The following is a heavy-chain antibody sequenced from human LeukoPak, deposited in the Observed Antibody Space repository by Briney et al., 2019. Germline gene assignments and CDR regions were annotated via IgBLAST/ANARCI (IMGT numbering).Heavy chain of an antibody. J-gene: IGHJ3*02. CDR2: IKQDGSEK. V-gene: IGHV3-7*05. CDR3: ARERYGRDAFDI. Sequence: GGSLRLSCASSGFTFSRNWMSWVRQAPGKGLEWVANIKQDGSEKYYVDSVKGRFTISRDNAKNSLFLQMSSLIAEDTAVYYCARERYGRDAFDIWGQGTMVAVSS. CDR1: GFTFSRNW. D-gene: IGHD4-17*01.